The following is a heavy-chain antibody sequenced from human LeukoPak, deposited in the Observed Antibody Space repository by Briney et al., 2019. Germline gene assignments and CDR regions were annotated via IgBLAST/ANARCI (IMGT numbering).Heavy chain of an antibody. J-gene: IGHJ4*02. CDR1: GYTFTSYD. CDR3: ARGFCSGGSCYSGY. CDR2: MNPNSGNT. Sequence: ASVKVSCKASGYTFTSYDINWVRQATGQGLEWMGRMNPNSGNTGYAQKFQGRVTMTRNTSISTAYMELSSLRSEDTAVYYCARGFCSGGSCYSGYWGQGTLVTVSS. D-gene: IGHD2-15*01. V-gene: IGHV1-8*01.